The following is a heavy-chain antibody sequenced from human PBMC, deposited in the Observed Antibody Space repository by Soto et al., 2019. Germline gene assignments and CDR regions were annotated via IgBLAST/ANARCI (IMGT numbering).Heavy chain of an antibody. D-gene: IGHD5-18*01. V-gene: IGHV1-2*02. Sequence: QVQLVQSGAEVKKPGASVKVSCKASGYSFTDYYLHWVRQAPGQGLEWMGWITPKYGGTHYAQKFQARVTMTRDTSISTAYMEVGRLKSDDTAVYYCATWVDTATIEGFDYWGHGTLVTVSS. CDR1: GYSFTDYY. CDR2: ITPKYGGT. J-gene: IGHJ4*01. CDR3: ATWVDTATIEGFDY.